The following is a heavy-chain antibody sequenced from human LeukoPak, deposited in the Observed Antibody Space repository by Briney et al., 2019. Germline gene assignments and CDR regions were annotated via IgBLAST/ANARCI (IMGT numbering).Heavy chain of an antibody. J-gene: IGHJ5*02. CDR2: INPNSGGT. CDR3: ARAGTTDWFDP. D-gene: IGHD1-14*01. Sequence: ASVTLSCKSSGYTFTGYYMHWVRQAPGQGLEWMGWINPNSGGTKYAQKFQARVTMTRDTSISTTYMELSRLRSDDTAVYYCARAGTTDWFDPWGQGTLVTVSS. V-gene: IGHV1-2*02. CDR1: GYTFTGYY.